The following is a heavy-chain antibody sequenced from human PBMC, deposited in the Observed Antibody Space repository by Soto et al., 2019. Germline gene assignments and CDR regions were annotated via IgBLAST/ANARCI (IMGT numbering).Heavy chain of an antibody. J-gene: IGHJ4*02. V-gene: IGHV1-69*06. CDR1: GGTFSSYA. CDR2: IIPIFGTA. Sequence: GASVKVSCKASGGTFSSYAISWVRQAPGQGLEWMGGIIPIFGTANYAQKFQGRVTITADKSTSTAYMELSSLRSEDTAVYYCAGALFGVVIYFDYWGQGTLVTVSS. CDR3: AGALFGVVIYFDY. D-gene: IGHD3-3*01.